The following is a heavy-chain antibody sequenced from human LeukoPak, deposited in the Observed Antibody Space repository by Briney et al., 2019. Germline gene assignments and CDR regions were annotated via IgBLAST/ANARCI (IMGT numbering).Heavy chain of an antibody. Sequence: SVKVSCKASGGTFSSYVISWVRQAPGQGLEWMGGIIPKFGTANYAQKFQGRVTITADESTSTAYMELSSLRSEDTAVYYCAREAHSSTSSFESWGQGTLVTVSS. V-gene: IGHV1-69*13. CDR2: IIPKFGTA. CDR1: GGTFSSYV. CDR3: AREAHSSTSSFES. D-gene: IGHD2-2*01. J-gene: IGHJ4*02.